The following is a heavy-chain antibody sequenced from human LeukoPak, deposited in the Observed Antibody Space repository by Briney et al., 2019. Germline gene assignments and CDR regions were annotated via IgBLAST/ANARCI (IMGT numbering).Heavy chain of an antibody. V-gene: IGHV4-34*01. CDR3: ARLSITGTPEHAFDI. CDR2: INHSGST. D-gene: IGHD1-20*01. J-gene: IGHJ3*02. Sequence: SETLSLTCAVYGGSFSGYYWSWIRQPPGKGLEWIGEINHSGSTNYNPSLKSRVTISVDTSKNQFSLKLSSVTAADTAVYYCARLSITGTPEHAFDIWGQGTMVTVSS. CDR1: GGSFSGYY.